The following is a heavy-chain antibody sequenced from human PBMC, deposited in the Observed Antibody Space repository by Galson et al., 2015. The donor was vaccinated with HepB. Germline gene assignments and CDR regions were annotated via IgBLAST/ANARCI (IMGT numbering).Heavy chain of an antibody. D-gene: IGHD3-3*01. CDR3: ARDKGYDFWSGYYEGLNWFDP. CDR2: ISSSGSTI. CDR1: GFTFSDYY. J-gene: IGHJ5*02. V-gene: IGHV3-11*01. Sequence: SLRLSCAASGFTFSDYYMSWIRQAPGKGLEWVSYISSSGSTIYYADSVKGRFTISRDNAKNSLYLQMNSLRAEDTAVYYCARDKGYDFWSGYYEGLNWFDPWGQGTLVTVSS.